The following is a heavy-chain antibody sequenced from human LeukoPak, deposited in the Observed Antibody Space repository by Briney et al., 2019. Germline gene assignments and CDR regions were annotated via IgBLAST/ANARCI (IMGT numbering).Heavy chain of an antibody. CDR2: IYYSGST. CDR1: GGSISSSDYY. J-gene: IGHJ4*02. D-gene: IGHD3-22*01. CDR3: ARAPYYQDSSGYLRVYYFDY. V-gene: IGHV4-39*01. Sequence: SETLSLTCTVSGGSISSSDYYWGWIRQPPGKGLEWIGYIYYSGSTYYNPSLKSRVTISVDTSKNQFSVKMYSVTAADTAVYYCARAPYYQDSSGYLRVYYFDYWGQGTLVTVSS.